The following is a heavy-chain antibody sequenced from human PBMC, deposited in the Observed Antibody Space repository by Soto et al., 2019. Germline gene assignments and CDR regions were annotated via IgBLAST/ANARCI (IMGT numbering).Heavy chain of an antibody. CDR1: GFTVSSNY. CDR3: ARVFSGYDYGSFAFDI. D-gene: IGHD5-12*01. Sequence: GGSLRLSCAASGFTVSSNYMSWVRQAPGKGLEWVSVIYSGGSTYYADSVKGRFTISRHNSKNTLYLQMNSLRAEDTAVYYCARVFSGYDYGSFAFDIWGQGTMVTVSS. J-gene: IGHJ3*02. V-gene: IGHV3-53*04. CDR2: IYSGGST.